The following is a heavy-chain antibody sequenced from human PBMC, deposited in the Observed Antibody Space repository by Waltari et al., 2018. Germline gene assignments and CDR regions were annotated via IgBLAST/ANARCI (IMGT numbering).Heavy chain of an antibody. CDR3: ARDYAFDS. Sequence: QVQLQQWGAGLLKPSETLSLTCAVYGGSFSGYYWSWIRQPPGKGLGWIGEINHTGSTNYNPSLKRRVTISVDTSKNQFSLKLSSVTAADTAVYYCARDYAFDSWGQGTMVTVSS. CDR1: GGSFSGYY. CDR2: INHTGST. J-gene: IGHJ3*02. V-gene: IGHV4-34*01.